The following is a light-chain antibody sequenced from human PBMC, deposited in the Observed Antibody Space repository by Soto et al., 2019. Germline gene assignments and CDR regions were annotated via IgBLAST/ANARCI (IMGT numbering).Light chain of an antibody. CDR2: HAS. V-gene: IGKV1-33*01. CDR3: QQYYGLPPLT. J-gene: IGKJ5*01. Sequence: DIQMTQSPSSLSAPVGDRVTITCQASQDIRKYLNWYQQKPGEAPNLLIYHASKLAKGVTSRFSGSGSGTDFSFIITSLQREDLATYYCQQYYGLPPLTFGQGTRLEIK. CDR1: QDIRKY.